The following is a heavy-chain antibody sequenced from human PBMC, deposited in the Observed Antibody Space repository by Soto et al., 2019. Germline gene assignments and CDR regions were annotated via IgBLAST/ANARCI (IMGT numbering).Heavy chain of an antibody. V-gene: IGHV4-59*08. J-gene: IGHJ4*02. D-gene: IGHD4-17*01. CDR3: ARHGDYGGKPFDY. CDR2: IHYNGNT. Sequence: SETLSLTCTVSGGSISSYYWSWIRQPPGKGLEWIGYIHYNGNTKDNPSLRSRLTISVDTSKNQFSLKLGSVTAADTAVYYCARHGDYGGKPFDYWGQGTLVTVSS. CDR1: GGSISSYY.